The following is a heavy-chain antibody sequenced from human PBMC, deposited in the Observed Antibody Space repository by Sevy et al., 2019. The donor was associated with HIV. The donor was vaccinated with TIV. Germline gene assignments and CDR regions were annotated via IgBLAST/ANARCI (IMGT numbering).Heavy chain of an antibody. CDR1: GFTFSSYW. Sequence: GGSLRLSCAASGFTFSSYWMHWVRQAPGKGLVWVSRINSDGSSTSYADSVKGRFTISRDNAKNTLYLQMNSLRAEDTAVYYCARARHSSSSWYWFDPWGQGTLVTVSS. J-gene: IGHJ5*02. CDR3: ARARHSSSSWYWFDP. CDR2: INSDGSST. V-gene: IGHV3-74*01. D-gene: IGHD6-13*01.